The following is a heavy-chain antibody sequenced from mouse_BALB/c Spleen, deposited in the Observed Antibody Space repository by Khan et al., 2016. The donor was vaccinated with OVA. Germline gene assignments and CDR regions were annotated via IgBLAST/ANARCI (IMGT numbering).Heavy chain of an antibody. D-gene: IGHD2-1*01. Sequence: QVQLQQSGAELMKPGASVKISCKATGYTFRSSWIEWVKQRPGHGLDWIGEILPGSGSTNYNEKFKGKATFTTDNSYNTAYMPLRRLTSEDSAVYYWAIWGPYGNYGPYWGQGTLVIVSA. J-gene: IGHJ3*01. CDR2: ILPGSGST. CDR1: GYTFRSSW. CDR3: AIWGPYGNYGPY. V-gene: IGHV1-9*01.